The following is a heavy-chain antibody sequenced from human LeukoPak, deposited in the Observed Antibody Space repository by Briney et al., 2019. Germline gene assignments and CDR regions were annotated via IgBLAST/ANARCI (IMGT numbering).Heavy chain of an antibody. J-gene: IGHJ4*02. CDR3: TRDTISGSYRSHYFDY. CDR1: GGSISSSNW. D-gene: IGHD1-26*01. CDR2: IYHSGST. Sequence: SGTLSLTCAVSGGSISSSNWWSWVRQPPGKGLEWIGEIYHSGSTNYNPSLKSRVTISVDKSKNQFSLKLSSVTAADTAVYYCTRDTISGSYRSHYFDYWGQGTLVTVSS. V-gene: IGHV4-4*02.